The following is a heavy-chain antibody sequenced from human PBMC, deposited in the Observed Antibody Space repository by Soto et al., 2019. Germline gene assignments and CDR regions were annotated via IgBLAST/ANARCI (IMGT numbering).Heavy chain of an antibody. J-gene: IGHJ6*02. CDR2: INAGNGNT. CDR3: ARGRIAALSHYYYYYGMDV. V-gene: IGHV1-3*01. Sequence: QVQLVQSGAEVKKPGASVKVSCKASGYTFTSYAMHWVRQAPGQRLEGMGWINAGNGNTKYSQKFQGRVTITRDTSASTAYMELSSLRSEDTAVYYCARGRIAALSHYYYYYGMDVWGQGTTVTVSS. CDR1: GYTFTSYA. D-gene: IGHD6-6*01.